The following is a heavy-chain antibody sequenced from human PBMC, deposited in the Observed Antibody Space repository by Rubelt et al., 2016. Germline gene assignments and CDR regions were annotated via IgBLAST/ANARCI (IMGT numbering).Heavy chain of an antibody. V-gene: IGHV1-18*01. CDR2: ISAYNGNT. J-gene: IGHJ4*02. Sequence: QVQLVQSGAEVKKPGASVKVSCKASGYTFTSYGISWVRQAPGQGLEWMGWISAYNGNTNDTRKLQGRATRTTDTSTSTGYMELRSLRSDDTAVYYCARPREPTAHFDYWGQGTLVTVSS. CDR3: ARPREPTAHFDY. D-gene: IGHD1-26*01. CDR1: GYTFTSYG.